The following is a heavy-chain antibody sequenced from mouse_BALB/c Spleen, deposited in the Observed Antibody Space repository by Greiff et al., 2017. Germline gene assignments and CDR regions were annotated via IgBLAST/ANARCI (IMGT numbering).Heavy chain of an antibody. CDR1: GFTFSSYG. CDR2: ISSGGSYT. D-gene: IGHD2-4*01. CDR3: ARPYDYDGYYFDY. V-gene: IGHV5-6*01. J-gene: IGHJ2*01. Sequence: EVKVVESGGDLVKPGGSLKLSCAASGFTFSSYGMSWVRQTPDKRLEWVATISSGGSYTYYPDSVKGRFTISRDNAKNTLYLQMSSLKSEDTAMYYCARPYDYDGYYFDYWGQGTTLTVSS.